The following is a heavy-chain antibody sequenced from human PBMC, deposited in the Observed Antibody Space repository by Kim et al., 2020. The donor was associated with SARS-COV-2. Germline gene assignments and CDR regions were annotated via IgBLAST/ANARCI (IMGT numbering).Heavy chain of an antibody. V-gene: IGHV3-30*18. CDR2: ISYDGSNK. D-gene: IGHD1-1*01. Sequence: GGSLRLSCAASGFTFSSYGMHWVRQAPGKGLEWVAVISYDGSNKYYADSVKGRFTISRDNSKNTLYLQMNSLRAEDTAVYYCAKDQYSATTGMADYWGQG. CDR3: AKDQYSATTGMADY. CDR1: GFTFSSYG. J-gene: IGHJ4*02.